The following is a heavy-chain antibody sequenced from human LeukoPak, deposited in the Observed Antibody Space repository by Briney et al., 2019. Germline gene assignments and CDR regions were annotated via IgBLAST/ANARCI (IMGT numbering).Heavy chain of an antibody. D-gene: IGHD3-3*01. V-gene: IGHV3-30-3*01. J-gene: IGHJ6*03. CDR1: GFTFSSYA. Sequence: GGSLRLSCAASGFTFSSYAMHWVRQAPGKGLEWVAVISYDGSNKYYADSVKGRFTISRDNSKNTLYLQMNSLRAEDTAVYYCAGGVDFWSGTHYYMDVWGKGTTVTVSS. CDR3: AGGVDFWSGTHYYMDV. CDR2: ISYDGSNK.